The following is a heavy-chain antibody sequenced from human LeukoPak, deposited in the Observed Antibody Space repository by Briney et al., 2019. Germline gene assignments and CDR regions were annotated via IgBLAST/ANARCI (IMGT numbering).Heavy chain of an antibody. V-gene: IGHV3-21*01. CDR2: ISTGGDNK. CDR3: ARSFCTSASCSKGYYYYVLDV. Sequence: GGSLRLSCAASGFTFSRYAMNWVRQVPGKGLEWVSYISTGGDNKFYSGSLKGRFTVSRDNAKSSLFLQMDSLRAEGTAVYYCARSFCTSASCSKGYYYYVLDVWGQGTTVTVSS. D-gene: IGHD2-2*01. CDR1: GFTFSRYA. J-gene: IGHJ6*02.